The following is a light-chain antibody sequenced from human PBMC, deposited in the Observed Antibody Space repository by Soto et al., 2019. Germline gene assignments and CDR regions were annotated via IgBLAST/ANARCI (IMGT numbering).Light chain of an antibody. CDR1: QSVSSF. J-gene: IGKJ2*01. CDR3: QQRTDWPPVYT. V-gene: IGKV3-11*01. Sequence: EIVLTQSPVTLSLSPGDRATLSCRPSQSVSSFLAWYQQKPGQPPRLLIYDVSNRAAGIPARFSGSGSVTDFTLTISSLEHEDFAVYYCQQRTDWPPVYTFGQRTKLEIK. CDR2: DVS.